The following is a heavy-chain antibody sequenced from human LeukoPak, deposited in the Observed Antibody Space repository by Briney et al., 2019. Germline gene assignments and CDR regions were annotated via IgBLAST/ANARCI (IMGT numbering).Heavy chain of an antibody. D-gene: IGHD3-10*01. J-gene: IGHJ6*03. CDR1: GVSISSSSYY. CDR3: ARGGEWYGSYPYYYYMDV. V-gene: IGHV4-39*01. CDR2: LYYSGDT. Sequence: PSETLSLTCTVSGVSISSSSYYRGWIRQPPGKGLEWIGSLYYSGDTYYNPSLKSRITMSVDTPKNQFSLKLSSVTAADTAIYYCARGGEWYGSYPYYYYMDVWGKGTTVTVSS.